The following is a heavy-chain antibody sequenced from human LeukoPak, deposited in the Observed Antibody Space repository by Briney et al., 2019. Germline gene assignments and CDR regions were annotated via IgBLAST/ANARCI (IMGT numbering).Heavy chain of an antibody. J-gene: IGHJ4*02. CDR2: INTNTGNP. D-gene: IGHD6-13*01. CDR1: GYTFTSYT. V-gene: IGHV7-4-1*02. CDR3: AREGDSSFGYFDY. Sequence: ASVKVSCKASGYTFTSYTMNWVRQAPGQGLEWMGWINTNTGNPTYAQGFTGRFVFSLDTSVSTAYLQISSLKADDNAVYYCAREGDSSFGYFDYWGQGTLVTVSS.